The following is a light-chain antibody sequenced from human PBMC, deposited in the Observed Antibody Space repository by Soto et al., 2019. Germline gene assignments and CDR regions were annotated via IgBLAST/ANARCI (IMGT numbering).Light chain of an antibody. V-gene: IGLV3-21*02. CDR1: NIVSKS. Sequence: SYVLTQPPSVSVAPGQTASITCGGSNIVSKSVHWYQQKAGQAPVLVVYDDSDRPSGIPERFSGSSSGNTATLTIGRVEAGDEADYYCQVWVGSRDPWVFGGGTKLTVL. CDR2: DDS. CDR3: QVWVGSRDPWV. J-gene: IGLJ3*02.